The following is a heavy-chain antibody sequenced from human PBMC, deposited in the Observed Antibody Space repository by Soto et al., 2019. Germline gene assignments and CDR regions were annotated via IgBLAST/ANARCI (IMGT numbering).Heavy chain of an antibody. D-gene: IGHD2-15*01. V-gene: IGHV4-59*01. CDR3: ARVLGCSGGSCYSHYYYGMDV. CDR1: GGSISSYY. Sequence: SETLSLTCTVSGGSISSYYWSWIRQPPGKGLEWIGYIYYSGSTNYNPSLKSRVTISVDTSKNQFSLKLSSVTAADTAVYYCARVLGCSGGSCYSHYYYGMDVWGQGTTVT. CDR2: IYYSGST. J-gene: IGHJ6*02.